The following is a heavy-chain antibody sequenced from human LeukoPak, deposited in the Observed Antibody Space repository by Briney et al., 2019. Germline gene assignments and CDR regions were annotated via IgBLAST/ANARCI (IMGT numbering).Heavy chain of an antibody. CDR3: ARVRYSYAQPYYYYYYYMDV. CDR2: IYTSGST. V-gene: IGHV4-4*07. CDR1: GGSISSYY. J-gene: IGHJ6*03. D-gene: IGHD5-18*01. Sequence: SETLSLTCTVSGGSISSYYWIWIRQPAGKGLEWIGRIYTSGSTNYNPSLKSRVTMSVDTSKNQFSLKLSSVTAADTAVYYCARVRYSYAQPYYYYYYYMDVWGKGTTVTVSS.